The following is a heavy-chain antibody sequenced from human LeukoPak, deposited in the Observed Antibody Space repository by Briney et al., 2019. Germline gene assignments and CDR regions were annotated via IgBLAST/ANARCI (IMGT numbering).Heavy chain of an antibody. Sequence: RTGGSLRLSCAASGFTFSDYYMSWIRQAPGKGLEWVSYISSSGSTIYYADSVKGRFTVSRDNAKNSLYLRMNSLRAEDTAVYYCARLAPQYQLLLDYWGQGTLVTVSS. CDR2: ISSSGSTI. CDR1: GFTFSDYY. J-gene: IGHJ4*02. CDR3: ARLAPQYQLLLDY. V-gene: IGHV3-11*01. D-gene: IGHD2-2*01.